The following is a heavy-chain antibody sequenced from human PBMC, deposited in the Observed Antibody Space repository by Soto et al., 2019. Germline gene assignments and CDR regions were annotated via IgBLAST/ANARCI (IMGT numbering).Heavy chain of an antibody. Sequence: QSGAEVKKPXXSVRVSCXXXXXTSSSYAITWMXXXXXXGXEWMGGIIPILDTTDYAQKFQGRVTFTADESTSTVYMELSSLTSEDTAVYYCASGGTTVNRRFDFWGQGTLVTVSS. J-gene: IGHJ4*02. V-gene: IGHV1-69*01. CDR2: IIPILDTT. CDR3: ASGGTTVNRRFDF. D-gene: IGHD4-4*01. CDR1: XXTSSSYA.